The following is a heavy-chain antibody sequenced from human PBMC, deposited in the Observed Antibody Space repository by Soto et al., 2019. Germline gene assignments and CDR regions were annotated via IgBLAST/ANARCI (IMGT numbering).Heavy chain of an antibody. CDR2: IWYDGSNK. D-gene: IGHD6-13*01. CDR1: GFTFNNYG. J-gene: IGHJ4*02. V-gene: IGHV3-33*01. Sequence: QVQLVESGGGVVQPGRSLRLSCSTSGFTFNNYGIHWVRQAPGKGLEWVAVIWYDGSNKYYADFVKGRFTISRDNSKNTLYLQMNSLRAEDTAVYYCARDQHNYVDYWGQGTLVTVSS. CDR3: ARDQHNYVDY.